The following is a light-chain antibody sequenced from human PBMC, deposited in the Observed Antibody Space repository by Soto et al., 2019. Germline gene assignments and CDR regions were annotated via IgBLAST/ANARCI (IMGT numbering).Light chain of an antibody. J-gene: IGKJ1*01. CDR3: QQYGSSPGT. Sequence: EIVLTQSPATLSLSPGERATLSCRASQSVSSYLAWYQQKPGQAPRLLIYEASNRATGIPARFSGSGSGTDFTLTISRLEPEDFAVYYCQQYGSSPGTFGQGTKVDI. V-gene: IGKV3-20*01. CDR1: QSVSSY. CDR2: EAS.